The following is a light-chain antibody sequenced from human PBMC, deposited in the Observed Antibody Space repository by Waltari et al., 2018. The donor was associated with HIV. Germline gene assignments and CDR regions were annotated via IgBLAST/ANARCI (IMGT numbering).Light chain of an antibody. Sequence: EIVLRQSPGPLSLSPGERVSLSCRASQTVSSEFLAWYQQRPGQAPRLLIYGASTRASGIPDRFSGSGSGTEFTLTISRLESEDFAVYYCQQYGDSALTFGGGTKVEIK. J-gene: IGKJ4*01. CDR1: QTVSSEF. V-gene: IGKV3-20*01. CDR2: GAS. CDR3: QQYGDSALT.